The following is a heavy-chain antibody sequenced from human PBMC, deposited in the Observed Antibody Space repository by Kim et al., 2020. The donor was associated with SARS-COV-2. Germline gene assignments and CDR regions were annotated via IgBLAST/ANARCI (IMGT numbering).Heavy chain of an antibody. CDR1: GDSVSSNSAA. CDR3: ARVPETYYDFWSGYLNYFDP. V-gene: IGHV6-1*01. D-gene: IGHD3-3*01. Sequence: SQTLSLTCAISGDSVSSNSAAWNWIRQSPSRGLEWLGRTYYRSKWYNDYAVSVKSRITINPDTSKNQFSLQLNSVTPEDTAVYYCARVPETYYDFWSGYLNYFDPWGQGTLVTVSS. J-gene: IGHJ5*02. CDR2: TYYRSKWYN.